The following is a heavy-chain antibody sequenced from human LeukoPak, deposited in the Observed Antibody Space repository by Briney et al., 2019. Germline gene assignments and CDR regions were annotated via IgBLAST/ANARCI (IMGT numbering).Heavy chain of an antibody. CDR3: ARGGAVYGPPGSLDN. CDR2: INSDAGSI. D-gene: IGHD3-10*01. J-gene: IGHJ4*02. CDR1: GFTFSRYW. V-gene: IGHV3-74*01. Sequence: GESLRLSCAASGFTFSRYWMHWVRQAPGKGLVWVSRINSDAGSITYADSVKGRFTISRDNAIDTLYLQINSLRVEDTAVYCCARGGAVYGPPGSLDNWGQGTLLTVSS.